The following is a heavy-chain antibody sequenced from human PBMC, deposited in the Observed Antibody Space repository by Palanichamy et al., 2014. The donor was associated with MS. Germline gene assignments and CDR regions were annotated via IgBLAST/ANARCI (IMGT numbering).Heavy chain of an antibody. CDR2: INWNGGKK. CDR3: AKGPDGAGSDSPYYYYMDV. V-gene: IGHV3-9*01. J-gene: IGHJ6*03. Sequence: MHWVRQAPGKGLEWVSSINWNGGKKDYADSLKGRFTISRDNAKNSLYLQMNSLRAEDTALYYCAKGPDGAGSDSPYYYYMDVWGKGTTVTVSS. D-gene: IGHD3-10*01.